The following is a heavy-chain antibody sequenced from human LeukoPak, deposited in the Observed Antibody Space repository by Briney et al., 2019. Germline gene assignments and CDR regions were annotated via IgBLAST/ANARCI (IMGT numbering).Heavy chain of an antibody. Sequence: PSETLSLTCTVSGGSISSYYWSWIRQPPGKGLEWIGYIYYSGSTNYNPSLKSRVTISVDTSKNQFSLKLSSVTAADTAVYYCARRPARQYSSSWRFDYWGQGTLVTVSS. CDR3: ARRPARQYSSSWRFDY. CDR1: GGSISSYY. V-gene: IGHV4-59*12. D-gene: IGHD6-13*01. J-gene: IGHJ4*02. CDR2: IYYSGST.